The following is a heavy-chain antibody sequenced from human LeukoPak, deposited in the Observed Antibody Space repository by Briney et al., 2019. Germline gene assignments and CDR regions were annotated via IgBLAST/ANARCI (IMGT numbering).Heavy chain of an antibody. CDR2: ISGSGGST. Sequence: PGGSLRLSCAASGFTFSSYATSWVRQAPGKGLEWVSAISGSGGSTYYADSVKGRFTISRDNSKNTLYLQMNSLRAEDTAVYYCAKDRITMVRGVTYGMDVWGQGTTVTVSS. CDR3: AKDRITMVRGVTYGMDV. V-gene: IGHV3-23*01. J-gene: IGHJ6*02. D-gene: IGHD3-10*01. CDR1: GFTFSSYA.